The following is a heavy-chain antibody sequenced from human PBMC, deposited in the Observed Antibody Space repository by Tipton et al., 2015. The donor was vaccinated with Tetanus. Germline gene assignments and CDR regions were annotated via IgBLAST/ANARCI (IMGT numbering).Heavy chain of an antibody. CDR2: ISHSGGTK. V-gene: IGHV3-48*02. CDR3: ARQVALDF. J-gene: IGHJ4*02. CDR1: GFTVSSNY. Sequence: SGFTVSSNYMNWVRQAPGKGLEWISYISHSGGTKYYADSVKGRFTVSRDNARNSLSLEMNSLRDDDTAVYFCARQVALDFWGQGALVAVSS.